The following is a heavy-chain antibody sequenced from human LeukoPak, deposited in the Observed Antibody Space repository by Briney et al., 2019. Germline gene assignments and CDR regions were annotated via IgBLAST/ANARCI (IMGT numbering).Heavy chain of an antibody. CDR2: INPNSGGT. CDR3: ARDRAYYQFYMDV. J-gene: IGHJ6*03. Sequence: ASVKVSCKASGYTFTGYYMHWVRQAPGQGLEWMGRINPNSGGTNYAQKFQGRVTMTRDTSISTAYMERSRLRSDDTAVYYCARDRAYYQFYMDVWGKGTTVTVSS. D-gene: IGHD3-3*02. CDR1: GYTFTGYY. V-gene: IGHV1-2*06.